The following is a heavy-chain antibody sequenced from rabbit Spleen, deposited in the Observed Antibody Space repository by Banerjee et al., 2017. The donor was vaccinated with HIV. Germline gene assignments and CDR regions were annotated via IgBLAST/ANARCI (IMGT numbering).Heavy chain of an antibody. CDR3: ARDLTGVIGWNFGW. Sequence: QSLEESGGDLVKPGASLTLTCKASGFDFTSTYYMCWVRQAPGKGLELIACIDTSSVNTADATWAKGRFTISKTSSTTVTLQMTSLTAADTATYLCARDLTGVIGWNFGWWGPGTLVTVS. CDR2: IDTSSVNT. J-gene: IGHJ4*01. CDR1: GFDFTSTYY. V-gene: IGHV1S40*01. D-gene: IGHD1-1*01.